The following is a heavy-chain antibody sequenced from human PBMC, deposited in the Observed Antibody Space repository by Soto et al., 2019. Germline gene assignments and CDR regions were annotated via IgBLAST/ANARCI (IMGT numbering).Heavy chain of an antibody. Sequence: QVQLQESGPGLVKPSETLSLTCTVSGGSISSYYWSWIRQPPGKGLEWIGYIYYSGSTNYNPSLNSSATIPXDTSKNQLSLKLSSVTAADTAVYYCARRWGSYFDSWGQGTLVTVSS. J-gene: IGHJ4*02. CDR3: ARRWGSYFDS. CDR1: GGSISSYY. D-gene: IGHD7-27*01. V-gene: IGHV4-59*08. CDR2: IYYSGST.